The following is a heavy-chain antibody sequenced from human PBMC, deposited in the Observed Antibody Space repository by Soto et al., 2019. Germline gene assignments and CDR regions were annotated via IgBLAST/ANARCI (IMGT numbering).Heavy chain of an antibody. Sequence: QVHLVQSGAEVKKPGASVKVSCQGSGYAFTTYGITWVRQAPGQGLEWMGWLSAHNGNTNYAQKLQGRVTVTRATTTSTAYMQLRSLRYDGTAVYYCARGRYGDYWGQGDLVTVSS. CDR2: LSAHNGNT. V-gene: IGHV1-18*01. J-gene: IGHJ4*02. D-gene: IGHD1-1*01. CDR1: GYAFTTYG. CDR3: ARGRYGDY.